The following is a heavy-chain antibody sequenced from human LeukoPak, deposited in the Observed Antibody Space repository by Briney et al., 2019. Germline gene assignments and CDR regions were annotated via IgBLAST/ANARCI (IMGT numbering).Heavy chain of an antibody. CDR3: ARVSRSGYDTENWFDP. D-gene: IGHD5-12*01. CDR2: ISAYNGNT. Sequence: ASVKVSCKASGYTFTSYGISWVRQAPGQGLEWMGWISAYNGNTNYAQKPQGRVTMTTDTSTSTAYMELRSLRSDDTAVYYCARVSRSGYDTENWFDPWGQGTLVTVSS. CDR1: GYTFTSYG. V-gene: IGHV1-18*01. J-gene: IGHJ5*02.